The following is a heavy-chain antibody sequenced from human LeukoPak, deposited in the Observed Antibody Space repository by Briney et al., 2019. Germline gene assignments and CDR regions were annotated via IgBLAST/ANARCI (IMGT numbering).Heavy chain of an antibody. J-gene: IGHJ4*02. V-gene: IGHV3-21*01. Sequence: GESLRFSCAASGFTFSSYSMNWVRQAPGKGLEWVSSISSSSSYIYYADSVKGRFTISRDNAKNSLYLQMNSLRAEDTAVYYCARDQDTAMDEGYFDYWGQGTLVTVSS. CDR2: ISSSSSYI. D-gene: IGHD5-18*01. CDR1: GFTFSSYS. CDR3: ARDQDTAMDEGYFDY.